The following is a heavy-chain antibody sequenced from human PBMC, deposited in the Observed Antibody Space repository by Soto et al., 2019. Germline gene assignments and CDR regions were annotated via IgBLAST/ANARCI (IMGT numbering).Heavy chain of an antibody. D-gene: IGHD4-17*01. Sequence: PGGSLRLSCAASGFTFSRYAMHWARQAPGKGLEWVAVISYDGSNKYYADSVKGRFTISRDNSKNTLYLQMNSLIAEGTAVYYCAVHLYGDNRSGNSATVFDYWDQGTLLTVST. V-gene: IGHV3-30-3*01. CDR1: GFTFSRYA. CDR2: ISYDGSNK. J-gene: IGHJ4*02. CDR3: AVHLYGDNRSGNSATVFDY.